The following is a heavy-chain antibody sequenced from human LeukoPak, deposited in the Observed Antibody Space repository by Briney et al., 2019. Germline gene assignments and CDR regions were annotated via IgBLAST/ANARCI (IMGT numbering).Heavy chain of an antibody. V-gene: IGHV3-48*04. D-gene: IGHD3-9*01. CDR1: GFTFSSYS. Sequence: GGSLRLSCAASGFTFSSYSMNWVRQAPGKGLEWVSYISSSSSTIYYADSVKGRFTISRDNAKNSLYLQMNSLRAEDTAVYYCARAGVLRYFDPAGAFDIWGQGTMVTVSS. CDR2: ISSSSSTI. CDR3: ARAGVLRYFDPAGAFDI. J-gene: IGHJ3*02.